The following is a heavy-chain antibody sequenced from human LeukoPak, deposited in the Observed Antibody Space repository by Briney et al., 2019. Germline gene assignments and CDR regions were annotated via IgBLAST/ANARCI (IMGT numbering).Heavy chain of an antibody. CDR3: ARDYGDYDFWFDP. CDR1: GYTFPSYD. J-gene: IGHJ5*02. V-gene: IGHV1-8*01. D-gene: IGHD4-17*01. CDR2: MNPNSGNT. Sequence: ASVKVSCKASGYTFPSYDINWVRQATGQGLEWMGWMNPNSGNTGYAQKFQGRVTMTRNTSISTAYMELSSLRSEDTAVYYCARDYGDYDFWFDPWGQGTLVTVSS.